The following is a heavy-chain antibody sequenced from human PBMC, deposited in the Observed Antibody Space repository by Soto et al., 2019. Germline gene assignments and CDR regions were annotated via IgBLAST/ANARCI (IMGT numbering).Heavy chain of an antibody. V-gene: IGHV4-30-4*01. Sequence: LSLTCTVSGGSISSGDYYWSWIRQPPGKGLEWIGYIYYSGSTYYNPSLKSRVTISVDTSKNQFSLKLSSVTAADTAVYYCARARPXYSSGWHNYNYYYGMDVWGQGTTVTVSS. CDR2: IYYSGST. J-gene: IGHJ6*02. CDR1: GGSISSGDYY. CDR3: ARARPXYSSGWHNYNYYYGMDV. D-gene: IGHD6-19*01.